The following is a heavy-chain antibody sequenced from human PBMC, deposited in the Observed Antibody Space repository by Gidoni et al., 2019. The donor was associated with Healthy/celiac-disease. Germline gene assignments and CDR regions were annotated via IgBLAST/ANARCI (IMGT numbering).Heavy chain of an antibody. CDR1: GGSFSGYY. CDR2: INHSGST. Sequence: QVQLQQWGAGLLKPSETLSLTCAVYGGSFSGYYWSWIRQPPGKGLEWIGEINHSGSTNYNPSLKSRVTISVDTSKNQFSLKLSSVTAADTAVYYCARGYNWNSRAFDIWGQGTMVTVSS. CDR3: ARGYNWNSRAFDI. J-gene: IGHJ3*02. V-gene: IGHV4-34*01. D-gene: IGHD1-7*01.